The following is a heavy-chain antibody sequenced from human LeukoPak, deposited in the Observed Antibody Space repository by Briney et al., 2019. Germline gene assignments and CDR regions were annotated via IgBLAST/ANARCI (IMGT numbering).Heavy chain of an antibody. CDR2: IYYSGST. Sequence: PSETLSLTCTVSRGSISSYYWSRIRQPPGQGLEWIGYIYYSGSTDYNPSLKSRVNISVDTSKNQFSLKLSSVTAADTAMYFCARVRVSSGSHPWYFDYWGQGTLVTVSS. J-gene: IGHJ4*02. CDR3: ARVRVSSGSHPWYFDY. V-gene: IGHV4-59*01. CDR1: RGSISSYY. D-gene: IGHD3-22*01.